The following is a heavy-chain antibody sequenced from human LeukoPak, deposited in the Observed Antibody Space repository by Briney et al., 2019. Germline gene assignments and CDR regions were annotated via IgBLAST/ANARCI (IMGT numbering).Heavy chain of an antibody. CDR1: GFTFSSYA. Sequence: GGSLRLSCAASGFTFSSYAMHWVRQAPGKGLEWVAVISYDGSNKYYADSVKGRFTISRDNSKNTLYLQMNSLRAEDTAVYYCARAWGVITNRYMDVWGKGTTVTVSS. J-gene: IGHJ6*03. CDR3: ARAWGVITNRYMDV. CDR2: ISYDGSNK. D-gene: IGHD3-10*01. V-gene: IGHV3-30*04.